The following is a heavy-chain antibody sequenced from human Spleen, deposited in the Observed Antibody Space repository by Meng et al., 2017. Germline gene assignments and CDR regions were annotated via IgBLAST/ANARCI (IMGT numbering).Heavy chain of an antibody. CDR3: TTLYGDSIS. D-gene: IGHD4-17*01. V-gene: IGHV4-4*02. CDR2: IYHSGSV. J-gene: IGHJ4*02. Sequence: QVQLQESGPGLVKPSGTLSLTCAVSGGSISSGNWWSWVRQPPGKGLEWIGEIYHSGSVNYNPSLKSRVTMSVDKSKNQFSLKLSSVAAADTAVYYCTTLYGDSISWGQGTLVTVSS. CDR1: GGSISSGNW.